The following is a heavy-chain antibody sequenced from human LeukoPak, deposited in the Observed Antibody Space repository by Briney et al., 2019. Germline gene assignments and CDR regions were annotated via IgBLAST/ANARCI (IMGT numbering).Heavy chain of an antibody. D-gene: IGHD3-3*01. CDR3: ARSYDGSGFSD. CDR2: ITNSSSYI. J-gene: IGHJ4*02. CDR1: GFTFSKYI. Sequence: PGGSLRLSFADSGFTFSKYIMNWVRQAPGKGLEWVSSITNSSSYIYYADSVKGRFTSSRDNAKSSLYLQMNSLRADDTAVYYCARSYDGSGFSDWGQGTLVTVSS. V-gene: IGHV3-21*01.